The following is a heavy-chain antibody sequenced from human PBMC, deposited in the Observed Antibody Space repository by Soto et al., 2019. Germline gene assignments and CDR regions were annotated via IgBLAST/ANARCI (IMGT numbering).Heavy chain of an antibody. D-gene: IGHD2-15*01. CDR1: GYTLTELS. Sequence: ASVKVSCKVSGYTLTELSMHWVRQAPGKRLEWIGGFDPEDGETIYAQKFKGRVTMTEDTSTDTAYMELSSLGSEDTAVYYCATERVHCSGGSCYPNGLDAFDIWGQGTMVTVSS. V-gene: IGHV1-24*01. CDR3: ATERVHCSGGSCYPNGLDAFDI. J-gene: IGHJ3*02. CDR2: FDPEDGET.